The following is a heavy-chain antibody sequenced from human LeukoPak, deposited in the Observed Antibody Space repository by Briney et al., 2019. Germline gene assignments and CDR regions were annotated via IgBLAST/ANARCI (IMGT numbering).Heavy chain of an antibody. CDR2: INPNSGGT. J-gene: IGHJ6*02. D-gene: IGHD6-6*01. Sequence: ASVKVSCKASGYTFTGYYMHWVRQAPGQGLEWMGWINPNSGGTNYAQKFQGRVTMTRDTSISTAYMELSRLRSDDTAVYYCATSIAARHYYYGMDVWGQGTTVTVSS. CDR1: GYTFTGYY. CDR3: ATSIAARHYYYGMDV. V-gene: IGHV1-2*02.